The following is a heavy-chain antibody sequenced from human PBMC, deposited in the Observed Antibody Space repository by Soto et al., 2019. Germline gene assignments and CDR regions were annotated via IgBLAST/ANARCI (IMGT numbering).Heavy chain of an antibody. V-gene: IGHV1-3*01. CDR1: GYTFTSYA. J-gene: IGHJ3*02. CDR2: INAGNGNT. CDR3: ARVVVSIWSDAFDI. D-gene: IGHD6-13*01. Sequence: QVQLVQSGAEVKKPGASVKVSCKASGYTFTSYAMHWVRQAPGQRLEWMGWINAGNGNTKYSQKFQGRVTITRDTSASTAYMELSSLRSEDTAVYYCARVVVSIWSDAFDIWGQGTMVTVSS.